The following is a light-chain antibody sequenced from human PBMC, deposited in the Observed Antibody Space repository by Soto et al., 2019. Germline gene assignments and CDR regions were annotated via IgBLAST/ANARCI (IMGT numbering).Light chain of an antibody. Sequence: EIVLTQSPGTLSLSPGERATLSCWASQSVSNRYLAWYQQKPGQAPRLLIYDASNRATATPSRFSGSGSGTDFTLTISSLQPEDFATYFCQHSNTAPLAFGGGTKVDI. CDR3: QHSNTAPLA. V-gene: IGKV3-20*02. CDR1: QSVSNRY. J-gene: IGKJ4*01. CDR2: DAS.